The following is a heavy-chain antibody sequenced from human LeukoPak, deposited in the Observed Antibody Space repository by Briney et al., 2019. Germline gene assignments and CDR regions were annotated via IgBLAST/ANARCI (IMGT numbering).Heavy chain of an antibody. CDR3: ARPSLGSDYYDFYMDV. V-gene: IGHV4-59*08. CDR1: VDPMTDYY. D-gene: IGHD6-25*01. Sequence: SETLSLTCTVSVDPMTDYYWRWFRQPPGSRLECIAYVYYSGSTNYNPSLDGRLSISLDTSKKEVSLILTSVTAANPAVYYCARPSLGSDYYDFYMDVWGKGTPVIVSS. CDR2: VYYSGST. J-gene: IGHJ6*03.